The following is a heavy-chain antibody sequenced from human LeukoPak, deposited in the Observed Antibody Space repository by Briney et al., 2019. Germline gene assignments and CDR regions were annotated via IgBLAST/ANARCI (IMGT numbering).Heavy chain of an antibody. D-gene: IGHD3-16*01. Sequence: VGSLRLSCAVSGFTFSDYSMSWIRQAPGKGLEWVSYISGGSRSINHAQSLKGRFSISRDNTKNALYLQMNSLRVDDTAVYYCARMAKAYPGWGSYGWFAPWGQGTLVTVSS. V-gene: IGHV3-11*03. CDR2: ISGGSRSI. CDR3: ARMAKAYPGWGSYGWFAP. CDR1: GFTFSDYS. J-gene: IGHJ5*02.